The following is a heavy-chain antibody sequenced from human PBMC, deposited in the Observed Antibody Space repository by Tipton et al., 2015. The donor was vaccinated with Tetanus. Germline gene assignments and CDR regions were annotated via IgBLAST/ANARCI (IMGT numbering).Heavy chain of an antibody. CDR3: ARDQGGGRVARLNWFGP. CDR1: GASISSSRRFD. V-gene: IGHV4-39*02. Sequence: TLSLTCTVSGASISSSRRFDCGWIRQPPGKGLEWIGTISYSGSTSYSPSLKSRVTMSVDTSRNQFSLNLTSVTAADTAVYYCARDQGGGRVARLNWFGPWGQGTLVTVSS. CDR2: ISYSGST. J-gene: IGHJ5*02. D-gene: IGHD3-16*01.